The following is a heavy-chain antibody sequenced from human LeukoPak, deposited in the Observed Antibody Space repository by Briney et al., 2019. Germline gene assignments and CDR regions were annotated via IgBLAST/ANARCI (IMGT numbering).Heavy chain of an antibody. CDR2: ISGSGGST. D-gene: IGHD3-10*01. Sequence: PGGSLRLSCAASGFTFSSYAMSWVRQAPGKGLEWVSAISGSGGSTYYADSVKGRFTISRDNSKNTLYLQMNSLRDEDTAVYYCATVTSGGYYYYTDVWGKGTTVTVSS. V-gene: IGHV3-23*01. CDR3: ATVTSGGYYYYTDV. J-gene: IGHJ6*03. CDR1: GFTFSSYA.